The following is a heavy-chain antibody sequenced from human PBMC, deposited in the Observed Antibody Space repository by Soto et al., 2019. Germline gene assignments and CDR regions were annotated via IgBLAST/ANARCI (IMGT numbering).Heavy chain of an antibody. CDR2: ISSSSSYI. CDR1: GFTFSSYS. Sequence: EVQLVESGGGLVKPGGSLRLSCAASGFTFSSYSMNWVRQAPGKGLEWVSSISSSSSYIYYADSVKGRFTISRDNAKNSLYLQMNRLRAEDTAVYYCARDSFNYYYMDVWGKGTTVTVSS. J-gene: IGHJ6*03. V-gene: IGHV3-21*01. CDR3: ARDSFNYYYMDV.